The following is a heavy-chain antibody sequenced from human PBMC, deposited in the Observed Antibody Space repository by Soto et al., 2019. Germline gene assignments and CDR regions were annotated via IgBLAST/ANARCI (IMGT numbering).Heavy chain of an antibody. CDR1: GYTFSAYY. CDR2: INPKSGGT. Sequence: QVQLVQSGAEVKKPGASIKVSCKASGYTFSAYYIHWVRQAPGQGLEWMGWINPKSGGTNNAQKFQGRVTMTSDTSIRTASMELSRLTSDDTAVYYCARDDYGGQSYKFLAYWGQGTLVTVSS. D-gene: IGHD4-17*01. CDR3: ARDDYGGQSYKFLAY. J-gene: IGHJ4*02. V-gene: IGHV1-2*02.